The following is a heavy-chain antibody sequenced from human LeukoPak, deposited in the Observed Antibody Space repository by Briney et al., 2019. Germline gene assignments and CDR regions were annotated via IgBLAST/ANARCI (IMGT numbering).Heavy chain of an antibody. CDR1: GGSISRSNW. Sequence: SGTLSLTCAVSGGSISRSNWWSWVRQPPGKGLEWIGEIYHSGSTNYNPSLKSRVTISVNKSKNQFSLKLSSVTAADTAVYYCARGRNNWRSYSWFDPWGQGTLVTVSS. CDR2: IYHSGST. D-gene: IGHD1-20*01. CDR3: ARGRNNWRSYSWFDP. V-gene: IGHV4-4*02. J-gene: IGHJ5*02.